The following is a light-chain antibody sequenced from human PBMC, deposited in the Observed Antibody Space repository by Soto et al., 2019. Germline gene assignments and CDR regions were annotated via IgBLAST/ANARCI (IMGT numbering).Light chain of an antibody. J-gene: IGKJ1*01. Sequence: DIQMTQSPSTLSASVGDRVTITCRASQTINNWLAWYQQKPGKAPNLLMYDASSLASGVPSRFSGSGSGTEFTLTISSLQPDDFETYYCQQYNSYLWTFGQGTKVDIK. CDR3: QQYNSYLWT. CDR2: DAS. CDR1: QTINNW. V-gene: IGKV1-5*01.